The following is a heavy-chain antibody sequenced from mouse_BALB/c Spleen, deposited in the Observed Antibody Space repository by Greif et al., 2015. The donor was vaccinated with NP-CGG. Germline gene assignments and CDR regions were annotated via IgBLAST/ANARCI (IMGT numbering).Heavy chain of an antibody. D-gene: IGHD4-1*01. CDR2: ISNGGGST. CDR3: ARLTGTY. J-gene: IGHJ3*01. V-gene: IGHV5-12-2*01. CDR1: GFTFSSYT. Sequence: EVQVVESGGGLVQPGGSLKLSCAASGFTFSSYTMSWVRQTPEKRLEWVAYISNGGGSTYYPDTVKGRFTISRDNAKNALYLQMSSLKSEDTAMYYCARLTGTYWGQGTLVTVSA.